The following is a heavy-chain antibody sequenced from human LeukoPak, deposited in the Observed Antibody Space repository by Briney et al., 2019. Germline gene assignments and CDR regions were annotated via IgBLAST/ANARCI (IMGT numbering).Heavy chain of an antibody. CDR3: ARGRVLDY. CDR1: GGSFSGYY. Sequence: SETLSLTCAVYGGSFSGYYWSWIRQPPGKGLEWIGEINHSGSTNYNPSLKSRVTISVDTSKNQFSLKLSSVTAADTAVYYCARGRVLDYWGQGTLVTVSS. J-gene: IGHJ4*02. CDR2: INHSGST. D-gene: IGHD3-3*01. V-gene: IGHV4-34*01.